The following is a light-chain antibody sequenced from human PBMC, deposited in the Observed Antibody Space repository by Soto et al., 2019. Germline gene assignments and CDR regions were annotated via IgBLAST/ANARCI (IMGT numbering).Light chain of an antibody. V-gene: IGKV1-39*01. J-gene: IGKJ1*01. Sequence: TQSAASLSASVGARVTITCRASQSIKNYLNWYQQTQGKAPKLLVYAASTLQSGVPSRFSGSLYGTAGNINLCCLQTEDGKTDVGQQSYCPLWTFCEGTKV. CDR1: QSIKNY. CDR2: AAS. CDR3: QQSYCPLWT.